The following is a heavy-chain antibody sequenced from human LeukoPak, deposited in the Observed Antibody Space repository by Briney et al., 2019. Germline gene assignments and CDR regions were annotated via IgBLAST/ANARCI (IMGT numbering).Heavy chain of an antibody. CDR2: ISYDGSNK. J-gene: IGHJ4*02. CDR1: GFTFSSYA. D-gene: IGHD6-19*01. CDR3: AREPGSSGWYRRAGIDY. Sequence: GGSLRLSCAASGFTFSSYAMHWVRQAPGMGLEWVAVISYDGSNKYYADSVKGRFTISRDNSKNTLYLQMDSLRAEDTAVYYCAREPGSSGWYRRAGIDYWGQGTLVTVSS. V-gene: IGHV3-30-3*01.